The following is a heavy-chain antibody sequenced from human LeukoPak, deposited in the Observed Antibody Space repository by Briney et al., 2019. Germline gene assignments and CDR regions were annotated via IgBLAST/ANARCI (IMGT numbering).Heavy chain of an antibody. CDR2: ISWNSGNM. CDR1: GFMFNDYA. V-gene: IGHV3-9*01. J-gene: IGHJ6*04. Sequence: PGRSLRLSCAPSGFMFNDYALHWVRQAPGKGLEWVSSISWNSGNMYYVDSVKGRFTVSRDNAKNFVYLQLNSLRVEDTAVYHCATRYCSISACRASSHHCFDVWGKGTTATVSS. CDR3: ATRYCSISACRASSHHCFDV. D-gene: IGHD2-2*01.